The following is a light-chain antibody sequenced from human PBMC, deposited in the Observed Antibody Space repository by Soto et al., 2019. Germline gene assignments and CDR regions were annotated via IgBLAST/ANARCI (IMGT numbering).Light chain of an antibody. J-gene: IGLJ3*02. CDR3: LLYYGGSQRV. V-gene: IGLV7-43*01. Sequence: QAVVTQESSLTVSPGGTVTLTCASSTGAVTSGYYPNWFQQKPGQAPRALIYGTSNKHSWTPARFSGSLLGGKAALTLSGVQPEDEAEYYCLLYYGGSQRVFGGGTKLTVL. CDR2: GTS. CDR1: TGAVTSGYY.